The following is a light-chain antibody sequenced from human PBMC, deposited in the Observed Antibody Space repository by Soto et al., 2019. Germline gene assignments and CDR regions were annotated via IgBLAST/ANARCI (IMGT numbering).Light chain of an antibody. CDR3: QQSYKTPLT. V-gene: IGKV1-39*01. Sequence: SKMNQAPSTLSATVGDRVTITCRASQTISIFLDWYQHKPGKPPTLLIYTASSLKSGVPSRFSGSGSGTDFTLTISSLQPEDFATYYCQQSYKTPLTFGGGTMV. CDR2: TAS. CDR1: QTISIF. J-gene: IGKJ4*01.